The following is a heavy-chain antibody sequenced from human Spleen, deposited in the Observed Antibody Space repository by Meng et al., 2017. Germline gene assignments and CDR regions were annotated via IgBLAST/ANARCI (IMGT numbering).Heavy chain of an antibody. CDR3: ASWIYSCGWQ. Sequence: QVQLQQWGEGLLQSSKTPSLPCVFSGGSFSDYYWSWIRQPPGKGLEWIREINHSGSTNYNPSLESRATISVDTSQNNLSLRLSSVTAADTAVYYCASWIYSCGWQWGQGTLVTVSS. V-gene: IGHV4-34*01. CDR2: INHSGST. D-gene: IGHD6-19*01. J-gene: IGHJ4*02. CDR1: GGSFSDYY.